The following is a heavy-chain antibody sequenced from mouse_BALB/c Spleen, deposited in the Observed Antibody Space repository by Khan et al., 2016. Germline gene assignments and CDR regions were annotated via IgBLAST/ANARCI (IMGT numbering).Heavy chain of an antibody. J-gene: IGHJ3*01. Sequence: VQLQQSGPELVKPGASVKMSCKASGYTFTSYVMQWVKQKPGQGLEWIGYVNPYNGGTNYNDKFKGKATLTSDKSSSTAYMELSGLTSEESAVYYCTRYGGFPFAVWGLGTLVTVSA. CDR3: TRYGGFPFAV. CDR2: VNPYNGGT. V-gene: IGHV1S136*01. D-gene: IGHD1-1*01. CDR1: GYTFTSYV.